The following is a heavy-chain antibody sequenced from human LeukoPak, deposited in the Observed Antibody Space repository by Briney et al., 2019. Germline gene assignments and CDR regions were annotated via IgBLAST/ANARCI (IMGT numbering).Heavy chain of an antibody. CDR2: ISYDGSNK. CDR3: ARDIIVYGSGKRGIDY. J-gene: IGHJ4*02. Sequence: GGSLRLSCAVSGFTVSGNYMSWVRQAPGKGLEWVAVISYDGSNKYYADSVKGRFTISRDNSKNTLYLQMNSLRAEDTAVYYCARDIIVYGSGKRGIDYWGQGTLVTVSS. CDR1: GFTVSGNY. V-gene: IGHV3-30*03. D-gene: IGHD3-10*01.